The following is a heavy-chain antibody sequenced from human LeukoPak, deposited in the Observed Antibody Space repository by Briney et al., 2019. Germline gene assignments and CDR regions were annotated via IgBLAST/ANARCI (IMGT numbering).Heavy chain of an antibody. V-gene: IGHV3-30*18. D-gene: IGHD2-8*01. CDR1: GFTFSDYG. Sequence: GRSLRLSCAASGFTFSDYGLHWVRQAPGKGLEWVAVVSYDGTNEKYADPVKGRFTISRDNSKNTLSLQMNSLRADDTAVYYCAKDWANGDYIDHWGQGTLVTVSS. CDR2: VSYDGTNE. J-gene: IGHJ4*02. CDR3: AKDWANGDYIDH.